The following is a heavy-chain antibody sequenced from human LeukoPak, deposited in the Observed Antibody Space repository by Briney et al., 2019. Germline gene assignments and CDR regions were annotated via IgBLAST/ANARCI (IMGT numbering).Heavy chain of an antibody. CDR3: ARHSSSWFRSFDY. D-gene: IGHD6-13*01. CDR1: GGSISSSNW. Sequence: SETLSLTCAVSGGSISSSNWWSWVRQPPGKGLEWIGEIYHSGSTNYNPSLKSRVTISVDKSKNQFSLKLSSVTAADTAVYYCARHSSSWFRSFDYWGQGTLVTVSS. J-gene: IGHJ4*02. V-gene: IGHV4-4*02. CDR2: IYHSGST.